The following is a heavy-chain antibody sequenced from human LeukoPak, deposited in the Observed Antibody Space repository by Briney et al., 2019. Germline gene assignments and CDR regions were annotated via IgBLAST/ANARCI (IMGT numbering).Heavy chain of an antibody. D-gene: IGHD6-19*01. V-gene: IGHV1-8*01. CDR1: GYTFTSYD. CDR3: ARDRRARSGWYYYYGMDV. CDR2: MNPNSGNT. Sequence: ASVKVSCKASGYTFTSYDINWVRQATGQGLEWMGWMNPNSGNTGYAQKFQGRVTMTRNTSISTAYMELSSLRSEDTAVYYCARDRRARSGWYYYYGMDVWGQGTTVTVSS. J-gene: IGHJ6*02.